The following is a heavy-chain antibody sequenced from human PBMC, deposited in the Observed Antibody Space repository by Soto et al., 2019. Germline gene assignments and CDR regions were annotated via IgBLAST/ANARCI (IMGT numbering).Heavy chain of an antibody. CDR3: DWVCGH. V-gene: IGHV4-59*01. CDR1: GGSISSYY. Sequence: SETLSLTCTVSGGSISSYYWSWIRQPPGKGLEWIGYIYYSASTNYNPSISTAYLQWNSLQASDTATYYCTKGAERTVQRFLDWVCGHWGQGTPVTVSS. D-gene: IGHD3-9*01. CDR2: IYYSAST. J-gene: IGHJ4*02.